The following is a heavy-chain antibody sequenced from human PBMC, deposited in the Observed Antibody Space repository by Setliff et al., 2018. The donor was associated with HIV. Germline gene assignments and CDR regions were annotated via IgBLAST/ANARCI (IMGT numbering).Heavy chain of an antibody. CDR2: IKSKTDGGTT. CDR1: GFTFSSAW. V-gene: IGHV3-15*05. Sequence: KAGGSLRLSCAASGFTFSSAWINWLRQAPGKGLEWVGRIKSKTDGGTTDYAAPVKGRFTISRDDSKNTVYLQMNSLKTEDTAVYYCTRDVMVIVPVASYWLDYYYIMDVWGKGTTVTVSS. CDR3: TRDVMVIVPVASYWLDYYYIMDV. J-gene: IGHJ6*03. D-gene: IGHD2-2*01.